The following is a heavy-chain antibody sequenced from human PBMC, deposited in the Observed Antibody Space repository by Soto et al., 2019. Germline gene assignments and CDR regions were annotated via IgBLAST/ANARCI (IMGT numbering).Heavy chain of an antibody. CDR2: ISYDGSNK. CDR1: GFTFSSYG. Sequence: QVQLVESGGGVVQPGRSLRLSCAASGFTFSSYGMHWVRQAPGKGLEWVAVISYDGSNKYYADSVKGRFTISRDNSKNTLYLQMNSLRAEGTAVYYCAKVEVYCSSTSCPFDYWGQGTLVTVSS. V-gene: IGHV3-30*18. CDR3: AKVEVYCSSTSCPFDY. D-gene: IGHD2-2*01. J-gene: IGHJ4*02.